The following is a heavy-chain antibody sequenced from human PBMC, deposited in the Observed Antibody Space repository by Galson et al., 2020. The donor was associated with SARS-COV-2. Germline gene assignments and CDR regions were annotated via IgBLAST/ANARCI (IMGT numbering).Heavy chain of an antibody. CDR2: IYYSGST. D-gene: IGHD3-3*01. J-gene: IGHJ4*02. CDR3: ARQYYAFWSCYSTGYLDD. V-gene: IGHV4-59*08. CDR1: GGSISSYY. Sequence: ETSETLSLTCTVSGGSISSYYWSWIRQPPGKGLEWIGYIYYSGSTNYNPSLKSRVTISVDTSKNQFPLKLSSVTAADTAVYYCARQYYAFWSCYSTGYLDDWGQGTRVTFSS.